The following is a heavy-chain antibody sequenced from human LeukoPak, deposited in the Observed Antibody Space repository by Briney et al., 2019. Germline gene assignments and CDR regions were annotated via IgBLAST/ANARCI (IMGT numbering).Heavy chain of an antibody. Sequence: SETLSLTCTVFGGSISSSANFWGWVRQPPGRGLEWIASTYYSRNTYYNPSLKSRVTISVDTSKNQFSLKLSSVTAADTAVYYCARHEEEDGYNAKTFDYWGQGTLVTVSS. CDR2: TYYSRNT. J-gene: IGHJ4*02. D-gene: IGHD5-24*01. CDR1: GGSISSSANF. CDR3: ARHEEEDGYNAKTFDY. V-gene: IGHV4-39*01.